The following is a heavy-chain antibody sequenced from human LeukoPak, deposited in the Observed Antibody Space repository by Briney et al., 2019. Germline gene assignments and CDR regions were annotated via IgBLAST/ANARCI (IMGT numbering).Heavy chain of an antibody. V-gene: IGHV3-23*01. CDR1: GFTFSSYA. CDR3: AKDLGIAGRPYYSDY. J-gene: IGHJ4*02. CDR2: ISVSGGST. D-gene: IGHD6-13*01. Sequence: GTLRLSSAASGFTFSSYAMSWVRQTPGKGLECVSAISVSGGSTYYADSVKGRFTISRDNSKDTLYLQMNSLRAEDTAVYYCAKDLGIAGRPYYSDYWGQGTLVTVSS.